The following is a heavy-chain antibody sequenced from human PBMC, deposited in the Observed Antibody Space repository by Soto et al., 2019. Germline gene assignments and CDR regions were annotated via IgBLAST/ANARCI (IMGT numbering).Heavy chain of an antibody. Sequence: SETLSLTFTVSGGSISSGGYYWSWIRQHPGKGLEWIGYIYYSGSTYYNASLKSRVTISVDTSKNQFSLKLSSVTAADTAVYYCASKTYYYDSSGYYSYYFDYWGQGTLVTVSS. CDR2: IYYSGST. CDR3: ASKTYYYDSSGYYSYYFDY. D-gene: IGHD3-22*01. V-gene: IGHV4-31*03. J-gene: IGHJ4*02. CDR1: GGSISSGGYY.